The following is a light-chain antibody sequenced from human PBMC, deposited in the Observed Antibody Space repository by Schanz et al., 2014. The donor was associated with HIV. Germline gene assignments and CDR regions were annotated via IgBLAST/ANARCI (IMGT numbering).Light chain of an antibody. CDR3: SSSGGSNNFVI. V-gene: IGLV2-8*01. CDR1: SSDVGGYNY. CDR2: EVS. J-gene: IGLJ2*01. Sequence: QSALTQPPSASGSPGQSVTISCTGTSSDVGGYNYVSWYQQHPGKAPKLMIYEVSKRPSGVPDRFSGSKSGNTASLTVSGLQAEDEAEYYCSSSGGSNNFVIFGGGTKVTVL.